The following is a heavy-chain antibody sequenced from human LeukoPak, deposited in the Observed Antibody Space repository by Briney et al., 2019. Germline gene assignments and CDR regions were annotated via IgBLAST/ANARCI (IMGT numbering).Heavy chain of an antibody. J-gene: IGHJ4*02. D-gene: IGHD5-12*01. V-gene: IGHV3-74*01. CDR3: ARDQSVAGPTTADY. CDR1: GFTLSSYE. Sequence: GGSLRLSCAASGFTLSSYEVNWVRQAPGKGLVWVSRINTDGSNTIYADSVKGRFTISRDNAKNTVYLQMNSLRAEDTAVYYCARDQSVAGPTTADYWGREPWSPSPQ. CDR2: INTDGSNT.